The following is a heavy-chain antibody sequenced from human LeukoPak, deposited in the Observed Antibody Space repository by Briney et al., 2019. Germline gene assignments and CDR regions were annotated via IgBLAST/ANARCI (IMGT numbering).Heavy chain of an antibody. D-gene: IGHD4-17*01. CDR3: ARVLPTTYYFDY. J-gene: IGHJ4*02. V-gene: IGHV4-39*01. CDR2: IYYSGST. Sequence: PSETLSLTCTVSGGSISSSSYYWGWIRQPPGKGLEWIGSIYYSGSTYYNPSLKSRVTISVDTSKNQLSLKLSSVTAADTAVYYCARVLPTTYYFDYWGQGTLVTVSS. CDR1: GGSISSSSYY.